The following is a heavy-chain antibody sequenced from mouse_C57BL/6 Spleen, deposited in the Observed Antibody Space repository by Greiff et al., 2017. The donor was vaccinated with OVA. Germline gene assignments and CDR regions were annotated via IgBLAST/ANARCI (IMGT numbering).Heavy chain of an antibody. CDR3: TRGPYYGSSYYFDY. CDR2: IDPETGST. V-gene: IGHV1-15*01. Sequence: VQLQQSGAELVRPGASVTLSCKASGYTFTDYEMHWVKQTPVHGLEWIGAIDPETGSTAYNQKFKGKAILTADKSSSTAYMELRSLTSEDSAVYYCTRGPYYGSSYYFDYWGQGTTLTVSS. CDR1: GYTFTDYE. D-gene: IGHD1-1*01. J-gene: IGHJ2*01.